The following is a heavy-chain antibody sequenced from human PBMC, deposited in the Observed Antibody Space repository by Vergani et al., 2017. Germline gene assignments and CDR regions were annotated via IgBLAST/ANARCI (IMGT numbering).Heavy chain of an antibody. Sequence: QVQLVESGGGEVQPGRSLRLSCSAAGFPFSDYGVHWVRQAPGKGLEWVSVISYDGNKKNYADSVKGRFTISRDNSKSTLYLEMNALRAEDTAVYYCARDFLTRVTTLDYYYMGVWGKWTTVTVSS. J-gene: IGHJ6*03. V-gene: IGHV3-30*03. D-gene: IGHD1-1*01. CDR2: ISYDGNKK. CDR1: GFPFSDYG. CDR3: ARDFLTRVTTLDYYYMGV.